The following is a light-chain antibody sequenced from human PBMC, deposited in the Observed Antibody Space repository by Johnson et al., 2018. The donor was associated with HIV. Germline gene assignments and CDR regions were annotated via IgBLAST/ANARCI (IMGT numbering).Light chain of an antibody. CDR1: TSNIGNNY. J-gene: IGLJ1*01. V-gene: IGLV1-51*02. CDR3: GTWDSSLSAGGANYV. CDR2: END. Sequence: QSVLTQPPSVSAAPGQKVTISCSGSTSNIGNNYVSWYQQLPGTAPRLLIYENDKRPSGIPDRFSGSKSGTSATLGITGLQPGDEADYYCGTWDSSLSAGGANYVFGTGTKVTVL.